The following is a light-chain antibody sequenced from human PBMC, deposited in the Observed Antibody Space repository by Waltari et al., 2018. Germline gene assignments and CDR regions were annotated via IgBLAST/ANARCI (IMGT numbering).Light chain of an antibody. J-gene: IGLJ2*01. CDR3: SSQSSNDVVL. CDR2: DVS. V-gene: IGLV2-14*01. CDR1: SNDVGGYNS. Sequence: QSALTQPASVSGSPGQSFTLFCAGTSNDVGGYNSVSWYQEHPGQAPRVIIYDVSGRPAGVSDRVSGSKSGDTASLTISGLQAEDEADYYCSSQSSNDVVLFGGGTKLTVL.